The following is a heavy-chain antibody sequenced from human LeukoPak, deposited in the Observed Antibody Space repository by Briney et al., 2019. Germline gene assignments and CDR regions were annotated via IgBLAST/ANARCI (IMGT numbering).Heavy chain of an antibody. CDR2: IYSDDTT. CDR1: GFTVSGNY. CDR3: AKDQGYSGYDYAHY. V-gene: IGHV3-53*01. Sequence: GGSLRLSCAVSGFTVSGNYMSWIRQAPGKGLEWVSLIYSDDTTLYADSVKGRFTISRDNSKNTLYLQMNSLRAEDTAVYYCAKDQGYSGYDYAHYWGQGTLVTVSS. J-gene: IGHJ4*02. D-gene: IGHD5-12*01.